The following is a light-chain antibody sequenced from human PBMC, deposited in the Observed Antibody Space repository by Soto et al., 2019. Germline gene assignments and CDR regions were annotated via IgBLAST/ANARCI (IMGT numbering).Light chain of an antibody. Sequence: QSVLTQPPSVSAAPGQRVTISCSGSSSNIGNNYVSWYQQLPGAAPKLLIYDNNKRPSGIPDRFSGSQSGTSATLGITGLQTGDKADYYCATWDSSLIAYVFGTGTKLTVL. CDR2: DNN. CDR1: SSNIGNNY. J-gene: IGLJ1*01. CDR3: ATWDSSLIAYV. V-gene: IGLV1-51*01.